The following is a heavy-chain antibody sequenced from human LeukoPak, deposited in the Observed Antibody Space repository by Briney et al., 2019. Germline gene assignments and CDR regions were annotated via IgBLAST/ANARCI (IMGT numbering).Heavy chain of an antibody. CDR2: ISSSSSYI. J-gene: IGHJ4*02. D-gene: IGHD6-19*01. CDR3: ARESGGWYMRYFDY. Sequence: PGGSLRLSCAASGFTFSSYSMNWVRQAPGKGLEWVSSISSSSSYIYYADSVKGRFTNSRDNAKNSLYLQMNSLRAEDTAVYYCARESGGWYMRYFDYWGQGTLVTVSS. CDR1: GFTFSSYS. V-gene: IGHV3-21*01.